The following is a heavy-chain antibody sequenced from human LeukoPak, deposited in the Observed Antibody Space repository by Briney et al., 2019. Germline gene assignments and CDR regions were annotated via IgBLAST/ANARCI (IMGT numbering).Heavy chain of an antibody. Sequence: RASVKVSCKASGYTFTSYDINWVRQATGQGLEWMGWISAYNGNTNYAQKLQGRVTMTTDTSTSTAYMELRSLRSDDTAVYYCARDCGGSCYVIVQHWGQGTLVTVSS. CDR1: GYTFTSYD. CDR3: ARDCGGSCYVIVQH. V-gene: IGHV1-18*01. CDR2: ISAYNGNT. J-gene: IGHJ1*01. D-gene: IGHD2-15*01.